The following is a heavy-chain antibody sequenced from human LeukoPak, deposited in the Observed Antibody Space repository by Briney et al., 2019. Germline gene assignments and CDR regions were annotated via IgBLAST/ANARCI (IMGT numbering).Heavy chain of an antibody. V-gene: IGHV4-39*07. J-gene: IGHJ6*03. D-gene: IGHD1-1*01. CDR3: ARVYSNWNYHYYMDV. Sequence: SETLSLTCTVSGGSISSSSYYWGWIRQPPGKGLEWIGSIYYSGSTYYNPSLKSRVTISVDTSKNQFSLKLTSVTAADTAVHYCARVYSNWNYHYYMDVWGKGTTVTVSS. CDR1: GGSISSSSYY. CDR2: IYYSGST.